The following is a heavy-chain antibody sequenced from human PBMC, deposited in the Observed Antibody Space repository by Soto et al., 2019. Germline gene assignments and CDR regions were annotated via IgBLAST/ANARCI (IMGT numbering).Heavy chain of an antibody. J-gene: IGHJ6*03. Sequence: ASVKVSCKASGYTFTSYDINWVRQATGQGLEWMGWMNPNSGNTGYAQKFQGRVTMTRNTSISTAYMELSSLRSEDTAVYYCARGLALSYYYYYMDVWGKGTTVTVSS. D-gene: IGHD3-3*02. CDR3: ARGLALSYYYYYMDV. CDR2: MNPNSGNT. V-gene: IGHV1-8*01. CDR1: GYTFTSYD.